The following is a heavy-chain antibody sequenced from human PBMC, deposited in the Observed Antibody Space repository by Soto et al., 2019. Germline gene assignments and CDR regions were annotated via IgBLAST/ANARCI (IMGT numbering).Heavy chain of an antibody. CDR3: AMNLSPVSTDGMAV. V-gene: IGHV1-46*01. CDR1: GYTFTSDY. D-gene: IGHD4-17*01. CDR2: INPSGGST. Sequence: QVQLVQSGADVKKPWASVKVSCKASGYTFTSDYMHCVRRAPGQGLEWRGIINPSGGSTSYAQKFQGRVTLTRDTSTSTVYRELSSLRSEDTAVYYCAMNLSPVSTDGMAVWGQGTTGTVSS. J-gene: IGHJ6*01.